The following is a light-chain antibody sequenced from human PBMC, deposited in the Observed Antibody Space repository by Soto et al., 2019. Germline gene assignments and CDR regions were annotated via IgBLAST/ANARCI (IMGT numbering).Light chain of an antibody. Sequence: QSVLTQPPSVSGAPGQRVTISCTGSSSNIGAGYDVHWYQQFPRAAPKLLIYGNNNRPSGVPDRFSGSKSGTSASLAITGLQAEDEADYYCQSYDSGLSGSVFGGGTKVTVL. V-gene: IGLV1-40*01. CDR3: QSYDSGLSGSV. CDR1: SSNIGAGYD. J-gene: IGLJ2*01. CDR2: GNN.